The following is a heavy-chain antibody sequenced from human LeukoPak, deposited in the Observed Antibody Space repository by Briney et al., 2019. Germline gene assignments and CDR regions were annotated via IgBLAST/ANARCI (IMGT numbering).Heavy chain of an antibody. CDR3: ASGGSGSDLDY. V-gene: IGHV1-69*04. D-gene: IGHD1-14*01. CDR2: IIPILGIA. CDR1: GVTFSSYA. J-gene: IGHJ4*02. Sequence: SVKVSCKASGVTFSSYAISWVRQAPGQGLEWMGRIIPILGIANYAQKFQGRVTITADKSTSTAYMELSSLRSEDTAVYYCASGGSGSDLDYWGQGTLVTVSS.